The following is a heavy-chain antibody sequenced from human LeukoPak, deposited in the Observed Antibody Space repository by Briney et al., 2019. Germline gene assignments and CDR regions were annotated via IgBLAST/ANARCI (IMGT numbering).Heavy chain of an antibody. D-gene: IGHD5-24*01. CDR2: IYPGDSDT. Sequence: GGSLKISCKGFGYSFTSYWIGWVRQMPGKGLEWMGIIYPGDSDTRYSPSFQGQVTISADKSISTAYLHWSSLKASDTAMYYCARLRDSWFDSWGQGTLVTVSS. V-gene: IGHV5-51*01. CDR3: ARLRDSWFDS. CDR1: GYSFTSYW. J-gene: IGHJ5*01.